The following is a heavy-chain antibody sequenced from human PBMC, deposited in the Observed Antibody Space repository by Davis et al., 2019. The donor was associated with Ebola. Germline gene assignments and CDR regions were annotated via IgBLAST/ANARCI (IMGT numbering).Heavy chain of an antibody. V-gene: IGHV3-7*01. CDR1: GFTFINSW. Sequence: GESLKISCAASGFTFINSWMVWVRQAPGKGLEWVASIKEDGSDQYYLDSVKGRFTISKDNAKNSLYLQMNTLRVEDTAIYYCVPGTWIRGQGTLVTVSS. CDR3: VPGTWI. J-gene: IGHJ4*02. D-gene: IGHD5-18*01. CDR2: IKEDGSDQ.